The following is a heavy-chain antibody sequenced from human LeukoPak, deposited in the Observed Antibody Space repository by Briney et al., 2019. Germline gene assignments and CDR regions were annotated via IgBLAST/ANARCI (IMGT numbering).Heavy chain of an antibody. D-gene: IGHD7-27*01. CDR2: IYHSGST. CDR3: ARHPPGEGRDAFDI. V-gene: IGHV4-4*02. CDR1: GGPLSSSNW. Sequence: SGTLSLTCAVSGGPLSSSNWWSWVRPPPGKGLEWFGEIYHSGSTNYNPSLKSRVTISVDTSKNQFSLKLSSVTATDTAVYYCARHPPGEGRDAFDIWGQGTMVTVSS. J-gene: IGHJ3*02.